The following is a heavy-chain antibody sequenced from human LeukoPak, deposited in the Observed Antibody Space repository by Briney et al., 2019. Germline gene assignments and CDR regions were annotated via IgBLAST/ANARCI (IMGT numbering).Heavy chain of an antibody. CDR2: IRYDGSNK. Sequence: GGSLRLPCAASGFTFSSYGMHWVRQAPGKGLEWVAFIRYDGSNKYYADSVKGRFTISRDNSKNTLYLQMNSLRAEDTAVYYCAKSRVRGVGDWQYYYYYMDVWGKGTTVTISS. V-gene: IGHV3-30*02. CDR3: AKSRVRGVGDWQYYYYYMDV. D-gene: IGHD3-10*01. J-gene: IGHJ6*03. CDR1: GFTFSSYG.